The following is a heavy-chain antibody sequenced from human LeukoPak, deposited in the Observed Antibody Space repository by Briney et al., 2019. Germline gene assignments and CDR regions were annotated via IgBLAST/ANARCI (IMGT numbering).Heavy chain of an antibody. CDR3: ARESLDYGDYELAFDI. D-gene: IGHD4-17*01. CDR2: ISAYNGNT. V-gene: IGHV1-18*01. Sequence: ASVKVSCKASGYTFTSYGISWVRQAPGQGLEWMGWISAYNGNTNYAQKLQGRVTMTTDTSTSTAYMELRSLRSDDTAVYYCARESLDYGDYELAFDIWGQGTMVTVSS. J-gene: IGHJ3*02. CDR1: GYTFTSYG.